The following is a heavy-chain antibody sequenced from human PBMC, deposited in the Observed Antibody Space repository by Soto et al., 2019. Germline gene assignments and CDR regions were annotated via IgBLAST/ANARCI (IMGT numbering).Heavy chain of an antibody. CDR1: GFTFTNDV. D-gene: IGHD6-19*01. CDR3: ASDGSGWYNDY. J-gene: IGHJ4*02. V-gene: IGHV3-23*01. CDR2: ISGSGGAT. Sequence: GGSLRLSCAGTGFTFTNDVMTWVRQAPGKGLEWVSGISGSGGATYYADSVRDRFTISRDNSKDTVYLQMNSLGADDTAVYYCASDGSGWYNDYWGQGTLVTVSS.